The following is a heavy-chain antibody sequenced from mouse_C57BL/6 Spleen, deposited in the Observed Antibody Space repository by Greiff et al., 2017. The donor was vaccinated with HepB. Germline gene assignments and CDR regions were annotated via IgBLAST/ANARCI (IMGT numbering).Heavy chain of an antibody. D-gene: IGHD2-3*01. Sequence: QVQLKQPGAELVKPGASVKMSCKASGYTFTSYWITWVKQRPGQGLEWIGDIYPGSGSTNYNEKFKSKATLTVDTSSSTAYMQLSSLTSEDSAVYYCARREGIYDGYYDYAMDYWGQGTSVTVSS. CDR2: IYPGSGST. V-gene: IGHV1-55*01. CDR1: GYTFTSYW. CDR3: ARREGIYDGYYDYAMDY. J-gene: IGHJ4*01.